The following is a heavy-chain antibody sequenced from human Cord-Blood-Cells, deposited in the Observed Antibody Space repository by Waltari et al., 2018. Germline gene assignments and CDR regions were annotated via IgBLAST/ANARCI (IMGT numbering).Heavy chain of an antibody. D-gene: IGHD3-9*01. CDR2: MNPNSGNT. Sequence: QVQLVQSGAEVKKPGASVKVYCKASGYTFTSYDLNWVRQATGQGLEWMGWMNPNSGNTGYAQKFQGRVTITRNTSISTAYMELSSLRSEDTAVYYCARSPYDILTGYYRFFDYWGQGTLVTVSS. CDR1: GYTFTSYD. J-gene: IGHJ4*02. CDR3: ARSPYDILTGYYRFFDY. V-gene: IGHV1-8*03.